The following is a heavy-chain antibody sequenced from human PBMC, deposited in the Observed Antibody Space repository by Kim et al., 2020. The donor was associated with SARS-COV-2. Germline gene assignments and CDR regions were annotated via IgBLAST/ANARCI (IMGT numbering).Heavy chain of an antibody. D-gene: IGHD2-2*02. J-gene: IGHJ6*02. Sequence: SETLSLTCAVYGGSFSDHKWSWIRQPPGKGLEWIGEINHSGSTRHSPSLKSRVTISVDTSKSQFSLRLKSMTAADTAVYYCARGKAGVVPAPVLGLGPFYDYYAMDVWGQGTAVAVSS. CDR2: INHSGST. CDR3: ARGKAGVVPAPVLGLGPFYDYYAMDV. CDR1: GGSFSDHK. V-gene: IGHV4-34*01.